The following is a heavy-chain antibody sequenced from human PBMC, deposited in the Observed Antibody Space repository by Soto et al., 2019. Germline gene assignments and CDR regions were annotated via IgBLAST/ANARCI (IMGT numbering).Heavy chain of an antibody. J-gene: IGHJ6*02. CDR1: GFTFSSYG. D-gene: IGHD3-10*01. Sequence: GGSLRLSCAASGFTFSSYGMHWVHQAPGKGLEWVAVIWYDGSNKYYADSVKGRFTISRDNSKNTLYLQMNSLRAEDTAVYYCARDIHGSGSYYLGRERKFLGMDVWGQGTTVTVSS. V-gene: IGHV3-33*01. CDR3: ARDIHGSGSYYLGRERKFLGMDV. CDR2: IWYDGSNK.